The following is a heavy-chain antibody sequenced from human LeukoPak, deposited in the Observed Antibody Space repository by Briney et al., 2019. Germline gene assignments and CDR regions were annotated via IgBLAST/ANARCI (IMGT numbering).Heavy chain of an antibody. D-gene: IGHD4-17*01. V-gene: IGHV3-30-3*01. CDR1: GFTFSSYA. CDR3: ARDSATVDAFDI. Sequence: GGSLRLSCAASGFTFSSYAMHWVRQAPGKGLEWVAVISYDGSNKYYADSVKGRFIISRDNSKNTLYLQMNSLRAEDTAVYYCARDSATVDAFDIWGQGTMVTVSS. J-gene: IGHJ3*02. CDR2: ISYDGSNK.